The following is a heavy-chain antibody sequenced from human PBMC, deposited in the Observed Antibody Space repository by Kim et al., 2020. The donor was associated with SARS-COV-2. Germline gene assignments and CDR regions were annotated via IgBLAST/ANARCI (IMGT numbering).Heavy chain of an antibody. J-gene: IGHJ5*02. CDR2: MYYSGST. Sequence: SETLSLTCTVSGGSISSYYWGWIRQFPGKGLEWIGYMYYSGSTNYNPSLKSRVSISVDSSKNQFSLNLTSVTTADTAVYYCARGDYSSTWYWFDPWGQGTLVIVSS. CDR3: ARGDYSSTWYWFDP. V-gene: IGHV4-59*01. D-gene: IGHD4-4*01. CDR1: GGSISSYY.